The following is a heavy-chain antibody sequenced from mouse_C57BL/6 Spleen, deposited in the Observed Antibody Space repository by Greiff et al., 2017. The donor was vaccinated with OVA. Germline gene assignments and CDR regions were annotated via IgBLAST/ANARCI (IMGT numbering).Heavy chain of an antibody. CDR3: ARTGNYPFDY. V-gene: IGHV2-2*01. J-gene: IGHJ3*01. CDR2: IWSGGST. CDR1: GFSLTSYG. D-gene: IGHD2-1*01. Sequence: QVQLQQSGPGLVQPSQSLSITCTVSGFSLTSYGVHWVRQSPGKGLEWLGVIWSGGSTDYNAAFISRLSISKDNSKSQVFFKMNSLQADDTAIYYCARTGNYPFDYWGQGTLVTVSA.